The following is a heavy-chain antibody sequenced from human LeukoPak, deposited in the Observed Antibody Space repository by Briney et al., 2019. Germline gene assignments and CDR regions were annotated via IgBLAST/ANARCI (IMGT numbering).Heavy chain of an antibody. D-gene: IGHD3-22*01. CDR2: ISSSSSYI. V-gene: IGHV3-21*01. J-gene: IGHJ4*02. Sequence: GGSLRLSCAASGFTFSSYSMNWVRQAPGKGLEWVSSISSSSSYIYYADSVKGRFTISRDNAKNSLYLQMNSLRAEDTAVYYCAREDSSGYYSTTSNFDYWGQGTLVTVSS. CDR3: AREDSSGYYSTTSNFDY. CDR1: GFTFSSYS.